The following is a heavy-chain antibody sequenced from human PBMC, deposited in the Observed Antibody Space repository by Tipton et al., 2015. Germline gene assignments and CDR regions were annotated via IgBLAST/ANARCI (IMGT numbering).Heavy chain of an antibody. CDR2: IYSSGSA. CDR1: GGSISTYC. CDR3: ARGPTIAYCLGDCSPAGYFDL. J-gene: IGHJ2*01. Sequence: TLSLTCSVSGGSISTYCWSWIRQPPGKGLEWIGYIYSSGSANYNPSLKSRVTVLVDTSKRQFSLKLSSVTAADTAVYFCARGPTIAYCLGDCSPAGYFDLWGRGTLVTVSS. V-gene: IGHV4-59*01. D-gene: IGHD2-21*02.